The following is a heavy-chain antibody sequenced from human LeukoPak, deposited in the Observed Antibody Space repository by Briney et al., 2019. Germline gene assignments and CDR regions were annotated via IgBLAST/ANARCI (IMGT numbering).Heavy chain of an antibody. Sequence: GGSLRLSCAASGFTFSSYSMNWVRQAPGKGLEWVSSISSSSYIYYADSVKGRFTISRDNAKNSLYLQMNSLRVEDTALYYCARVRSVGGNPHAFNIWGQGTMVTVSS. J-gene: IGHJ3*02. V-gene: IGHV3-21*01. CDR2: ISSSSYI. D-gene: IGHD4-23*01. CDR3: ARVRSVGGNPHAFNI. CDR1: GFTFSSYS.